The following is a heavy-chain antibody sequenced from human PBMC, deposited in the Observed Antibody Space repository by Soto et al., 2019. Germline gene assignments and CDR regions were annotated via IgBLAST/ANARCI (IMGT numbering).Heavy chain of an antibody. V-gene: IGHV3-23*01. CDR3: ARGPRYYGSGSPPQDFDH. D-gene: IGHD3-10*01. CDR2: ITNTGGGT. Sequence: EVQLLGSGGGLVQPGGSLRLSCAASGFTFGNFALSWVRQTPGKGLEWVSGITNTGGGTGYADSVKGRFTITRDNSRNTVSLQMSSLTPEDTAVYYCARGPRYYGSGSPPQDFDHCGQGTLVTVSS. J-gene: IGHJ4*02. CDR1: GFTFGNFA.